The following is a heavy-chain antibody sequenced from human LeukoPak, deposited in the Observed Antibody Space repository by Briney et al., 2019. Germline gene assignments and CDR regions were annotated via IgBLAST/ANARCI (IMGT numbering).Heavy chain of an antibody. J-gene: IGHJ4*02. CDR3: AKNIYGGNLFDF. D-gene: IGHD4-23*01. V-gene: IGHV3-30*18. Sequence: GGSLRLACAASGFTFSSYGMHWVRQAPGKGLEWVAVISYDGINKYYADSVQGRFTISRDNSKNTLYLQMNSLRAEDTAVYYCAKNIYGGNLFDFWGQGTLVTVSS. CDR1: GFTFSSYG. CDR2: ISYDGINK.